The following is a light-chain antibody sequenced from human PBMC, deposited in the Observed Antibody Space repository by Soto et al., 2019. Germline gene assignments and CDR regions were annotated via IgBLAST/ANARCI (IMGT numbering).Light chain of an antibody. J-gene: IGLJ2*01. V-gene: IGLV2-14*03. CDR2: DVN. CDR3: TSWTTSTTMI. CDR1: SSDIGAYNF. Sequence: QSALTQPDSVSGSHGQSITISCTGTSSDIGAYNFVSWYQQHPGKAPKLMLYDVNLRPSGVSNRFSGSKSGNTASLTISGLQAEDEADYYCTSWTTSTTMIFGGGTKLTVL.